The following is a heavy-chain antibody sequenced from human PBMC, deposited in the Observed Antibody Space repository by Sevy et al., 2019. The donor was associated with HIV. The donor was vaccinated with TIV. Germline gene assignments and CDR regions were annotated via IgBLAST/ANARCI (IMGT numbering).Heavy chain of an antibody. CDR2: INPNSRGT. Sequence: ATVKVSCKASGYTFTGYYMHWVRQAPGQGLERMGWINPNSRGTNYAQKFQGRVTMTRDTSISTAYMELSRLRSDDTAVYYCARYLHSWSHFDYWGQGTPVTVSS. J-gene: IGHJ4*02. CDR1: GYTFTGYY. CDR3: ARYLHSWSHFDY. V-gene: IGHV1-2*02. D-gene: IGHD6-13*01.